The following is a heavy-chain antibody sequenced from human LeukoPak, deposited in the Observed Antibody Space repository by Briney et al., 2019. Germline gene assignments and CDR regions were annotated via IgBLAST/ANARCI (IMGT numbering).Heavy chain of an antibody. Sequence: ASVKVSCKASGGTFSSYAISWVRQAPGQGLEWMGRIIPIFGTANYAQKFQGRVTITTDESTSTAYMELSSLRSEDTAVYYCARDHPPVGGALDYWGQGTLVTVSS. CDR1: GGTFSSYA. CDR2: IIPIFGTA. D-gene: IGHD3-16*01. J-gene: IGHJ4*02. CDR3: ARDHPPVGGALDY. V-gene: IGHV1-69*05.